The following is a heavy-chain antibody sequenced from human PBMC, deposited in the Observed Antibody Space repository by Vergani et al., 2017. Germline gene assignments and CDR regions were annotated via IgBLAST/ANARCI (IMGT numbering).Heavy chain of an antibody. CDR2: MNPNSGTT. V-gene: IGHV1-8*01. CDR3: ARVEGLVNWFDP. Sequence: QVQLVQSGAEVKKSGASVKVSCRASGYSLSSYDISWVRQATGQGLEWMGWMNPNSGTTGYAQKFQGRVTMTRNTSINTAYMELSRLSFEDAAVYYCARVEGLVNWFDPWGQGTLVTVSS. J-gene: IGHJ5*02. D-gene: IGHD6-19*01. CDR1: GYSLSSYD.